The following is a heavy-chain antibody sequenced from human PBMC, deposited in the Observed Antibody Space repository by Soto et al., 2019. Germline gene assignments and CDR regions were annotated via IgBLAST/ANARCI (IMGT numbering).Heavy chain of an antibody. Sequence: QVQLVESGGGVVQPGRSLRLSCAASGFTFSSYAMHWVRQAPGKGLEWVAVISYDGSNKYYADSVKGRFTISRDNSKNTLYLQMNSLRAEDTAVYYCARTSSGGDNWYFDLWGRGTLVTVSS. CDR1: GFTFSSYA. J-gene: IGHJ2*01. V-gene: IGHV3-30-3*01. CDR2: ISYDGSNK. D-gene: IGHD6-19*01. CDR3: ARTSSGGDNWYFDL.